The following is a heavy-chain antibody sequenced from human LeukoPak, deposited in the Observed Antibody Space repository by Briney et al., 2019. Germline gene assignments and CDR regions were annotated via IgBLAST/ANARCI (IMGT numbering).Heavy chain of an antibody. V-gene: IGHV3-74*01. CDR2: INSDGSST. CDR1: GFTFSSYW. J-gene: IGHJ4*02. CDR3: ARGSGWLYYFDY. D-gene: IGHD6-19*01. Sequence: GGSLRLSCAASGFTFSSYWMHWVRQAPGKGLVWVSRINSDGSSTTYADSVKGRFTISRDNAKNTLYLQMNSLRAEDTAVYFCARGSGWLYYFDYWGQGTLVTVSS.